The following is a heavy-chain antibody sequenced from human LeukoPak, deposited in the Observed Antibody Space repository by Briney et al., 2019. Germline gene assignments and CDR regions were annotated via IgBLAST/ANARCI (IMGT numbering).Heavy chain of an antibody. J-gene: IGHJ4*03. V-gene: IGHV3-7*01. CDR3: ARIGYSSSCFDY. CDR2: IKQDGSEK. D-gene: IGHD6-13*01. CDR1: GGSFSGYY. Sequence: ETLSLTCAVYGGSFSGYYWSWVRQAPGKGLERVANIKQDGSEKHYVDSMKGRFTISRDNAKNSVYLQMNSLRAEDTAVYFCARIGYSSSCFDYWGQGTLVTVSS.